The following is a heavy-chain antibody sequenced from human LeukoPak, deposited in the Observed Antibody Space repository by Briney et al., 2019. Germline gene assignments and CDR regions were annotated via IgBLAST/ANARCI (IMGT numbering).Heavy chain of an antibody. V-gene: IGHV1-18*01. CDR3: ARVATIWGSHRYFDY. Sequence: ASVKVSCKASGYNFITYPLIWVRQAPGQGLEWMGRISPYNDNTDLAHNPQGRVTMTTDTSTSTAYMELRGLTSDDTAVFFCARVATIWGSHRYFDYWGQGTLVTVSS. D-gene: IGHD3-16*02. J-gene: IGHJ4*02. CDR2: ISPYNDNT. CDR1: GYNFITYP.